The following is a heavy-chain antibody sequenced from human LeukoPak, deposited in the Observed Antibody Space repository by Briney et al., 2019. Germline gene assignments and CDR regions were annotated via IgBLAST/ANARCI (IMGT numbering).Heavy chain of an antibody. D-gene: IGHD3-10*01. CDR1: GGSISSASYY. CDR3: AREYYYGSGSYHDY. CDR2: IYTSGST. J-gene: IGHJ4*02. Sequence: PSETLSLTCTVSGGSISSASYYWSWIRQPAGKGLEWIGRIYTSGSTNYNPSLKSRVTISVDTSKNQFSLKLSSVTAADTAVYYCAREYYYGSGSYHDYWGQGTLVTVSS. V-gene: IGHV4-61*02.